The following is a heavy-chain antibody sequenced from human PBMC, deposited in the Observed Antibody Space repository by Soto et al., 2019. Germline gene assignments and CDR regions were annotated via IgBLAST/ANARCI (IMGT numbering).Heavy chain of an antibody. CDR1: GFTFDDYA. CDR2: ISWNSGSI. D-gene: IGHD3-22*01. CDR3: AKYMFGARDYYDISGYFDY. Sequence: GGSLRLSCAASGFTFDDYAMHWVRQAPGKGLEWVSGISWNSGSIGYADSVKGRFTISRDNSKNSLYLQMNSLIAEDTALYYCAKYMFGARDYYDISGYFDYWGQGTLVTVSS. J-gene: IGHJ4*02. V-gene: IGHV3-9*01.